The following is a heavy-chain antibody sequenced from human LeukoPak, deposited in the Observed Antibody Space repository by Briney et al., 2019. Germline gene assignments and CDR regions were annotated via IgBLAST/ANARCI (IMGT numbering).Heavy chain of an antibody. D-gene: IGHD6-13*01. Sequence: GGSLRLSCAASGFTFSSYSMNWVRQAPGKGLEWVSSISSSSSYIYYADSVKGRFTISRDNAKNSLYLQMNSLKAEDTAVYYCARSKGAAADPYYFDYWGQGTLVTVSS. V-gene: IGHV3-21*01. CDR1: GFTFSSYS. CDR3: ARSKGAAADPYYFDY. CDR2: ISSSSSYI. J-gene: IGHJ4*02.